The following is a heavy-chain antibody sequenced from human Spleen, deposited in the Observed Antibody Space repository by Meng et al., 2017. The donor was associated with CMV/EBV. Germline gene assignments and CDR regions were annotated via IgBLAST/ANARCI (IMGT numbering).Heavy chain of an antibody. J-gene: IGHJ4*02. CDR3: ARDDRTIGYCSSTNCRFRGPFDY. CDR1: GYTLTDHY. V-gene: IGHV1-2*02. CDR2: INPNSGAT. Sequence: ASVKVSCKASGYTLTDHYVHWVRQAPGQGLEWMGWINPNSGATNYARDFQGRFTMTRDTSISTAYMELSRLRFDDTAVYYCARDDRTIGYCSSTNCRFRGPFDYWGQGTLVTVSS. D-gene: IGHD2-2*01.